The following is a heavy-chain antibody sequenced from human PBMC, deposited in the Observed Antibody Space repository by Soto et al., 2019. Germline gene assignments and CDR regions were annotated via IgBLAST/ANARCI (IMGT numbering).Heavy chain of an antibody. CDR1: GFTXXXYS. CDR3: ARDATARRGTFDS. J-gene: IGHJ4*02. D-gene: IGHD6-6*01. Sequence: EVQLVESGGGLVQPGGSLRLSCAASGFTXXXYSMNWVRQAPGKGLEWVSYISSSSSTIYYADSVKGRFTISRDNAKNSLYLQMNSLRAEDTAVYYCARDATARRGTFDSWGQGTLVTVSS. V-gene: IGHV3-48*01. CDR2: ISSSSSTI.